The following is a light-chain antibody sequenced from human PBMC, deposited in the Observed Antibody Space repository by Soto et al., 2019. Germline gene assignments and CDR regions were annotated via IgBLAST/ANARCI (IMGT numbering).Light chain of an antibody. CDR3: QQSYSTPIT. Sequence: EIVLTQSPGTLSLSPGERATLSCRASQSVSSDYLAWYQQKPGQTPKVLIYRASSRATGIPDRFSGSGSGTDFTLTISRLEPEDFATYYCQQSYSTPITFGPGTKVDIK. J-gene: IGKJ3*01. V-gene: IGKV3-20*01. CDR2: RAS. CDR1: QSVSSDY.